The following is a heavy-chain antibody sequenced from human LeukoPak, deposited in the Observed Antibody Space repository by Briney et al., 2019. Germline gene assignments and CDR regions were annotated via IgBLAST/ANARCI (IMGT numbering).Heavy chain of an antibody. CDR1: GFTLSNAY. CDR2: IKNKTNGGTT. Sequence: TPGGSLRLSCAASGFTLSNAYMSWVRQAPGKGLEWVGRIKNKTNGGTTDYAAPVKGRFTISRDDSKNTLYLQMNGLKTEDTAVYYCTTTIVGVTTWFDPWGQGTLVTVSS. J-gene: IGHJ5*02. CDR3: TTTIVGVTTWFDP. D-gene: IGHD1-26*01. V-gene: IGHV3-15*01.